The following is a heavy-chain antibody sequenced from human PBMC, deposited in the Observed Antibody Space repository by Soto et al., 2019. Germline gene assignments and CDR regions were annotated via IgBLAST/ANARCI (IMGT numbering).Heavy chain of an antibody. CDR3: ARDGRVSFGGGSYYEEHWFDP. CDR2: IYNSGNT. D-gene: IGHD1-26*01. V-gene: IGHV4-61*01. CDR1: GGSISSSSYY. Sequence: PSETLSLTCTVSGGSISSSSYYWGWIRQPRGKGLDWIGFIYNSGNTNYNPSLKSRVTITIDTSKNQFSLNLNSVTTADTAVYFCARDGRVSFGGGSYYEEHWFDPWGQGTLVTVSS. J-gene: IGHJ5*02.